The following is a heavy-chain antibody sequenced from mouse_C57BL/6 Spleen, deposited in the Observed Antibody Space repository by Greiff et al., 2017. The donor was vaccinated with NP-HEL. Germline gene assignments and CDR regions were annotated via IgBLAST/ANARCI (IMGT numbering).Heavy chain of an antibody. D-gene: IGHD1-1*01. CDR1: GFSLTSYG. V-gene: IGHV2-2*01. Sequence: QVQLKESGPGLVQPSQSLSITCTVSGFSLTSYGVHWVRQSPGKGLEWLGVIWSGGSTDYNAAFISRLSISKDNSKSQVFFKMNSLQADDTAIYYCARIGDTTVVGAMDYWGQGTSVTVSS. CDR2: IWSGGST. J-gene: IGHJ4*01. CDR3: ARIGDTTVVGAMDY.